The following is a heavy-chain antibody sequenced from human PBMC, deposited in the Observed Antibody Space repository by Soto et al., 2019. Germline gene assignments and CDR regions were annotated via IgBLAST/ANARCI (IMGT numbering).Heavy chain of an antibody. Sequence: ASVKVSCKASGGTFSSHAISWVRQAPGQGLEWMGGIIPIFGTANYAQKFQGRVTITADESTSTAYMELSSLRSEDTAVYYCARSFIDSSGYKHHDAFDIWGQGSMVTVSS. CDR3: ARSFIDSSGYKHHDAFDI. D-gene: IGHD3-22*01. CDR2: IIPIFGTA. J-gene: IGHJ3*02. V-gene: IGHV1-69*13. CDR1: GGTFSSHA.